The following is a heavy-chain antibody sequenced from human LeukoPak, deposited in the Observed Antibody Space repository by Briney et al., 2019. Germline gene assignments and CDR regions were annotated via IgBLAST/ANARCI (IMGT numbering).Heavy chain of an antibody. Sequence: PSETLSLTCTVSGGSISSSSYYWGWIRQPPGKGLEWIGSIYYSGSTYYNPSLKSRVTISVDTSKNQFSLKLSSVTAADTAVYYCARYTTVTQFDPWGQGTLVTVSS. D-gene: IGHD4-17*01. J-gene: IGHJ5*02. CDR2: IYYSGST. V-gene: IGHV4-39*01. CDR1: GGSISSSSYY. CDR3: ARYTTVTQFDP.